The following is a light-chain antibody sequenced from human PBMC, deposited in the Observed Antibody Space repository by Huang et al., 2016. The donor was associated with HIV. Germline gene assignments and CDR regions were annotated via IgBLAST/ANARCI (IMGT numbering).Light chain of an antibody. CDR3: QQNNNWTPIT. CDR1: ESISSD. Sequence: EVVMTQSPAILSVSSGERVTLSCRASESISSDLAWYQQKSGQPPRLLIYHASTRATGIPARFSGSGSETNFTLTIDSLQSEDFAVYYCQQNNNWTPITFGQGTRLDMK. CDR2: HAS. V-gene: IGKV3-15*01. J-gene: IGKJ5*01.